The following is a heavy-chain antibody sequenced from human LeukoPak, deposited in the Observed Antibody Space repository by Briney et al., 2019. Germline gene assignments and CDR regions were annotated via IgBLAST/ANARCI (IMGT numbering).Heavy chain of an antibody. CDR3: ARETYYYGSGSWYNWFDP. Sequence: PGGSLRLSCAASGFTFRSYWMSWVRQAPGKGLEWVANIKQDGSEKYYVDSVKGRFTISRDNAKNSLYLQMNSLRAEDTAVYYCARETYYYGSGSWYNWFDPWGQGTLVTVSS. CDR2: IKQDGSEK. CDR1: GFTFRSYW. J-gene: IGHJ5*02. D-gene: IGHD3-10*01. V-gene: IGHV3-7*03.